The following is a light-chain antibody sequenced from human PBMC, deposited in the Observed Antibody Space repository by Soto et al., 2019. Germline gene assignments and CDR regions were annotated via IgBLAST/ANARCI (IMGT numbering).Light chain of an antibody. J-gene: IGKJ5*01. V-gene: IGKV1-33*01. CDR3: QQYDSLPLT. Sequence: GVPSRFSGGGYGTDFALTISSLEPEDIATYYCQQYDSLPLTFGQGKRLEIK.